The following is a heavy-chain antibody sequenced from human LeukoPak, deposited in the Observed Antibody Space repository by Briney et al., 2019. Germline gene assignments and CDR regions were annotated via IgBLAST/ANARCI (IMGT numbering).Heavy chain of an antibody. J-gene: IGHJ6*02. D-gene: IGHD3-22*01. CDR1: GGSISSYY. CDR2: IYYSGST. V-gene: IGHV4-59*01. Sequence: SETLSLTCTVSGGSISSYYWSWIRQPPGKGLEWIGYIYYSGSTNYNPSLKSRVTISVDTSKNQFSLKLSSVTAADTAVYYCARDLYYYDSGGYYYYYYGMDVWGQGTTVTVSS. CDR3: ARDLYYYDSGGYYYYYYGMDV.